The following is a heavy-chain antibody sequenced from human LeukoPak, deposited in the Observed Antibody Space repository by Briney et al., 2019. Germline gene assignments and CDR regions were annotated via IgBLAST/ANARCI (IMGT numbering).Heavy chain of an antibody. CDR2: ISASGSRT. J-gene: IGHJ4*02. CDR3: AKEVWPGNTGWYLFDY. CDR1: GFTFSTYA. V-gene: IGHV3-23*01. D-gene: IGHD6-19*01. Sequence: GGSLRLSCAVSGFTFSTYAMSWVRQAPGKGLEWVSAISASGSRTYYADSVKGRFTISRDSSKNTLYLQMKSLRADDTAVYYCAKEVWPGNTGWYLFDYWGQGTLVTVSS.